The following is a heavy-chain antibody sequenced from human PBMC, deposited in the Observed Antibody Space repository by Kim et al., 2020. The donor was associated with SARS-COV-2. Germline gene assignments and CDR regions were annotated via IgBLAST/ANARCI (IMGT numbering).Heavy chain of an antibody. J-gene: IGHJ4*02. V-gene: IGHV4-34*01. CDR1: GGSFSGYY. CDR3: ARQLRYGDYPLFDY. Sequence: SETLSLTCAVYGGSFSGYYWSWIRQPPGKGLEWIGEINHSGSTNYNPSLKSRVTISVDTSKNQFSLKLSSVTAADTAVYYCARQLRYGDYPLFDYWGQGTLVTVSS. CDR2: INHSGST. D-gene: IGHD4-17*01.